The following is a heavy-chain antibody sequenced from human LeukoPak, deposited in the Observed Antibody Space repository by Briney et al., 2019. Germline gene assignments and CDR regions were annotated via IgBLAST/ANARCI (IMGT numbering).Heavy chain of an antibody. CDR2: IESGGTT. V-gene: IGHV3-74*01. CDR1: GFTFSNTW. Sequence: GGSLRLSCEASGFTFSNTWMHWVRQGPGKGLLWVSRIESGGTTIYAESVKGRFTISRDNAKNTMYLQMNSLRAEDTAVYYCAKGGGRRGSGWLDYFDYWGQGTLVTVSS. D-gene: IGHD6-19*01. J-gene: IGHJ4*02. CDR3: AKGGGRRGSGWLDYFDY.